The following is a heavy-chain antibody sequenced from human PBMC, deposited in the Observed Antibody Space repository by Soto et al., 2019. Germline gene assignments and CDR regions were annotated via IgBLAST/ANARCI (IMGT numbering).Heavy chain of an antibody. J-gene: IGHJ5*02. V-gene: IGHV3-33*01. Sequence: PGGSLRLSCAASGFTFSSYGMHWVRQAPGKGLEWVAVIWYDGSNKYYADSVKGRFTISRDNSKNTLYLQMNSLRAEDTAVYYCARGTDIVVVPADSNWFDPWGQGTLVTVSS. CDR1: GFTFSSYG. D-gene: IGHD2-2*01. CDR3: ARGTDIVVVPADSNWFDP. CDR2: IWYDGSNK.